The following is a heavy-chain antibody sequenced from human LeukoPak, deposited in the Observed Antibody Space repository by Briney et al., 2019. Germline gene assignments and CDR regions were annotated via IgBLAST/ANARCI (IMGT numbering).Heavy chain of an antibody. CDR3: ASLVVVEYGEGGDI. V-gene: IGHV4-31*03. D-gene: IGHD2-2*01. J-gene: IGHJ3*02. CDR1: GGSISSGGYY. Sequence: SETLSFTCTVSGGSISSGGYYWSWIRQHPGKGLEWIGYIYYSGSTYYNPSLKSRVTISVDTSKNQFSLKLSSVTAADTAVYYCASLVVVEYGEGGDIWGQGTMVTVSS. CDR2: IYYSGST.